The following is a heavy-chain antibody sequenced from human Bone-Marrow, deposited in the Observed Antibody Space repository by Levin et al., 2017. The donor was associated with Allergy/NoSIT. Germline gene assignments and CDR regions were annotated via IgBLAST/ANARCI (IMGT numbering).Heavy chain of an antibody. CDR1: GFTFSSHW. CDR3: ARGRSGGN. V-gene: IGHV3-7*01. D-gene: IGHD3-3*01. J-gene: IGHJ4*02. CDR2: IKTDGNDK. Sequence: PGESLKISCVASGFTFSSHWMSWVRQPPGKGLEWVANIKTDGNDKNYVDSVKGRFTISRDNAKNSVYLQMNSLRAEDTALYYCARGRSGGNWGQGTLVIVSS.